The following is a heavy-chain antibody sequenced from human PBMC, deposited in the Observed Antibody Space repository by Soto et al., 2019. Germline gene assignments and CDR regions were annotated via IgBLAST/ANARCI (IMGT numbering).Heavy chain of an antibody. CDR3: ARVSYGSGSYYTWFDP. CDR1: GGSISSGGYS. D-gene: IGHD3-10*01. Sequence: QLQLQESDSGLVKPSQTLSLTCAVSGGSISSGGYSWSWIRQPPGKGLEWIGYIYHSGSTYYNPSLKSRVTISVDRSKNQFSLKLRSVTAADTAVYYCARVSYGSGSYYTWFDPWGQGTLDTVSS. CDR2: IYHSGST. V-gene: IGHV4-30-2*01. J-gene: IGHJ5*02.